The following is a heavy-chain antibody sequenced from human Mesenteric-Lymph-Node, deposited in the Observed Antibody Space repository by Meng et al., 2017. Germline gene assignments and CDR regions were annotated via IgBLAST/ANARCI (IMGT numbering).Heavy chain of an antibody. D-gene: IGHD3-22*01. J-gene: IGHJ1*01. Sequence: QVQLVQSWAEVKKPGASVKVSCKASGYTFTSYDINWVRQATGQGLEWMGWMNPNSGNTGYAQKFQGRVTMTRNTSISTAYMELSSLRSEDTAVYYCASYYDSSGYYYPFAYWGQGTLVTVSS. CDR3: ASYYDSSGYYYPFAY. CDR2: MNPNSGNT. V-gene: IGHV1-8*01. CDR1: GYTFTSYD.